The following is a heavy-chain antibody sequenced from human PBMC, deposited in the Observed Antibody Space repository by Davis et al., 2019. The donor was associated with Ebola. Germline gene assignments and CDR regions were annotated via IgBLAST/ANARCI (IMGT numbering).Heavy chain of an antibody. CDR2: IYHSGTT. CDR1: GFIFSSYV. D-gene: IGHD3-10*01. J-gene: IGHJ3*02. CDR3: ARAMVTMVSFAFDI. Sequence: ESLKISCAASGFIFSSYVMSWVRQAPGKGLEWIGEIYHSGTTNYNPSLKSRVTISVDKSKNQFSLKLSSVTAADTAVYYCARAMVTMVSFAFDIWGQGTVVTVSS. V-gene: IGHV4/OR15-8*01.